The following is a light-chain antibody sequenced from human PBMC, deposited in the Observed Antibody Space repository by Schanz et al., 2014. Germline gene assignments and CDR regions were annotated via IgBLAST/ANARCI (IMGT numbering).Light chain of an antibody. Sequence: EIVLTQSPGTLSLSPGERATLSCRASQSVSASYLAWYQQKPGQAPRLLIYGASTRATGIPARFSGSGSGTEFTLTISRLEPEDSAVYYCQQFGSSPWTFGQGTKVEIK. CDR3: QQFGSSPWT. CDR2: GAS. CDR1: QSVSASY. V-gene: IGKV3-20*01. J-gene: IGKJ1*01.